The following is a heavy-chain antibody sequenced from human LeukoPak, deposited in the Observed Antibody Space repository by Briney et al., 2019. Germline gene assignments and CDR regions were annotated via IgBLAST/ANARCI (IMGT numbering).Heavy chain of an antibody. D-gene: IGHD3-22*01. V-gene: IGHV4-39*07. J-gene: IGHJ6*03. CDR3: ARERGVVVTHLPYYYYYMDV. CDR2: IYYSGST. CDR1: GGSISSSSYY. Sequence: SETLSLTCTVSGGSISSSSYYWGWIRQPPGKGLEWIGSIYYSGSTYYNPSLKSRVTISVDTSKNQFSLKLSSVTAADTAVYYCARERGVVVTHLPYYYYYMDVWGKGTTVTVSS.